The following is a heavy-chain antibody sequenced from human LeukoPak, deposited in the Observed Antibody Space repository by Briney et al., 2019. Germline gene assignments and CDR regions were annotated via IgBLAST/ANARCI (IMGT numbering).Heavy chain of an antibody. V-gene: IGHV3-30*03. Sequence: GGSLRLSCAASGFTFSSYAIHWVRQAPGKGLEWVAVISYDGSTKFYADSVKGRFTISRDNSKNTLYLQMNSLRAEDTAVYYCARDHLKSSGYFRRFDYWGQGTLVTVSS. CDR2: ISYDGSTK. CDR3: ARDHLKSSGYFRRFDY. CDR1: GFTFSSYA. D-gene: IGHD3-22*01. J-gene: IGHJ4*02.